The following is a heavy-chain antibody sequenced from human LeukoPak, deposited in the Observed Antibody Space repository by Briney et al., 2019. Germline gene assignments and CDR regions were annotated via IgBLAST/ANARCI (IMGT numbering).Heavy chain of an antibody. CDR1: GGSISSGGYY. Sequence: PSETLSLTCTVSGGSISSGGYYWSWIRQHPGKGLEWIGYIYYSGSTYYNPSLKSRVTISVDTSKNQFSLKLSSVTAADTAVYYCGAQLAPHYYYYYGMDVWGQGTTVTVSS. D-gene: IGHD6-6*01. CDR2: IYYSGST. V-gene: IGHV4-31*03. J-gene: IGHJ6*02. CDR3: GAQLAPHYYYYYGMDV.